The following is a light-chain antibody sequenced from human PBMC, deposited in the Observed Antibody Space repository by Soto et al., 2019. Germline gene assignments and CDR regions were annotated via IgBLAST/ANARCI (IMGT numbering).Light chain of an antibody. Sequence: DIQMTQSPSSLSASVGDRVTITCLASQGINHYLAWFQQKPGKVPKLLIYATSTLQSGVPSRFSGSGFGTDFTLTISSLQPEDVATYYCQKHNSAPLFFGPGTKVDIK. CDR3: QKHNSAPLF. V-gene: IGKV1-27*01. CDR2: ATS. CDR1: QGINHY. J-gene: IGKJ3*01.